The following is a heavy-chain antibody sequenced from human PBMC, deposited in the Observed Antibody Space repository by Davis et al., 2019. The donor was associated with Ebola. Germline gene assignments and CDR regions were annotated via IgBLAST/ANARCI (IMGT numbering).Heavy chain of an antibody. J-gene: IGHJ4*02. Sequence: ASVKVSCKASGYTFTSYYMHWVRQAPGQGLEWMGIINPSGGSTSYAQKFQGRVTMTRDTSTSTVYMELRSLRSDDTAVYYCARKTRGWLQIPGASYYFDYWGQGTLVTVSS. D-gene: IGHD5-24*01. CDR3: ARKTRGWLQIPGASYYFDY. V-gene: IGHV1-46*01. CDR2: INPSGGST. CDR1: GYTFTSYY.